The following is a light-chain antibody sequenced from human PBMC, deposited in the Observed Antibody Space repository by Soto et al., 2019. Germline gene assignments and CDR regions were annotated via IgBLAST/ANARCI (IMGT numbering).Light chain of an antibody. CDR1: QTIYSN. CDR3: QQYQNLWT. CDR2: RAS. V-gene: IGKV3-15*01. J-gene: IGKJ1*01. Sequence: IMMTQSPATLSVSLGERATLSCRAGQTIYSNVAWYQQRPGQAPRLLIYRASTRATGVPARFSGSGSGTEFTLTIRSLQSEDFAIYYCQQYQNLWTCGQGTKLEIK.